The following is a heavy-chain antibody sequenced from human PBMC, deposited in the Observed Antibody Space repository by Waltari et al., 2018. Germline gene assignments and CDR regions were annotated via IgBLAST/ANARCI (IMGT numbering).Heavy chain of an antibody. D-gene: IGHD2-15*01. V-gene: IGHV4-30-4*08. CDR2: IYYSGST. Sequence: QVQLQESGPGLVKPSQTLSLTCTVSGGSTSSGDYYWSWIRQPPGKGLEWIGYIYYSGSTYYNPSRKSRVTISVDTSKTQFSLKLSSVTAADTAVYYCARGYCSGGSCYSEVWFDPWGQGTLVTVSS. J-gene: IGHJ5*02. CDR3: ARGYCSGGSCYSEVWFDP. CDR1: GGSTSSGDYY.